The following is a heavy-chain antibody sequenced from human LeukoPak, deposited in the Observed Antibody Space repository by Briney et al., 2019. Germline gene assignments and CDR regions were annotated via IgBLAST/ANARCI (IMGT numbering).Heavy chain of an antibody. D-gene: IGHD3-10*01. V-gene: IGHV4-59*01. CDR3: ARGAFGRFITMVRGVKNWFDP. CDR1: GGSISGYY. CDR2: NYYSGSP. J-gene: IGHJ5*02. Sequence: PSETLSLTCTVSGGSISGYYWSWIRQAPGKGLEWIGYNYYSGSPDYNPSLKSRVTISVDTSKNQFSLKLSSVTAADTAVYYCARGAFGRFITMVRGVKNWFDPWGQGTLVTVSS.